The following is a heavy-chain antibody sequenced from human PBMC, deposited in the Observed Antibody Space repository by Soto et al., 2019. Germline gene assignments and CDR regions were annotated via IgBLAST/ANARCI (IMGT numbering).Heavy chain of an antibody. CDR3: ARPPSGSYYFDY. V-gene: IGHV3-33*01. Sequence: LRLSCAASGFTFSSYGMHWVRQAPGKGLEWVAVIWYDGSNKYYADSVKGRFTISRDNSKNTLYLQMNSLRAEDTAVYYCARPPSGSYYFDYWGQGXLVTVHS. D-gene: IGHD1-26*01. CDR2: IWYDGSNK. J-gene: IGHJ4*02. CDR1: GFTFSSYG.